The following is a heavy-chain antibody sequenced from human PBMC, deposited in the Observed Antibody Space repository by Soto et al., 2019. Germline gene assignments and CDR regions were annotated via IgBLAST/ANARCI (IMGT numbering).Heavy chain of an antibody. D-gene: IGHD6-13*01. CDR1: GGTFNTFA. V-gene: IGHV1-69*01. CDR2: IIPIFETA. J-gene: IGHJ4*02. Sequence: QVQLEQSGAEVKKPGSSVKVSCKASGGTFNTFAISWVRQAPGQGLEWIGGIIPIFETANYAQRLHDRLTITADESTRTAYMELSRLTSDDTAIYFCATSTSSSWQNDYWGLGTLVVVSS. CDR3: ATSTSSSWQNDY.